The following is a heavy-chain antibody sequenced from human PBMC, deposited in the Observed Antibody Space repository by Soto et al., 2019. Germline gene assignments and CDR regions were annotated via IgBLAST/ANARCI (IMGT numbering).Heavy chain of an antibody. CDR3: ARVVRGSGYYVRVVFDYYYYYRDV. V-gene: IGHV1-18*01. J-gene: IGHJ6*03. D-gene: IGHD3-3*01. Sequence: QVPLVQSGAEVKKPGASVKVSCKASGYTFTSYGISWVRQAPGQGLEWMGWISAYNGNTNYAQKLQGRVTMTTDTSTSTAYRELRSLRSDDTAVYYCARVVRGSGYYVRVVFDYYYYYRDVW. CDR1: GYTFTSYG. CDR2: ISAYNGNT.